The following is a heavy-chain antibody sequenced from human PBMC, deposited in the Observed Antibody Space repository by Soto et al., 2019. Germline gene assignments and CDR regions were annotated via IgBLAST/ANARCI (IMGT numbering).Heavy chain of an antibody. J-gene: IGHJ6*02. CDR3: AREGIAVAGTHGMDV. D-gene: IGHD6-19*01. Sequence: SVKVSCKASGGTFSSYAISWVRHAPGQGLEWMGGIIPIFGTANYAQKFQGRVTITADESTSTAYMELSSLRSEDTAVYYCAREGIAVAGTHGMDVWGQGTTVTVSS. V-gene: IGHV1-69*13. CDR2: IIPIFGTA. CDR1: GGTFSSYA.